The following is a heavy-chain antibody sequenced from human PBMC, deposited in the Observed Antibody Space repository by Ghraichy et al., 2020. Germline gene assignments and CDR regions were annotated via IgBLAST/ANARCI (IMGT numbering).Heavy chain of an antibody. V-gene: IGHV4-34*01. J-gene: IGHJ6*03. CDR1: GGSFSGYH. CDR3: AGGWGYYYYYYMDV. Sequence: SETLSLTCVVSGGSFSGYHWSWIRQSPGTGLEWIGDIIHSGGTHYNPSLKSRVTISVDTSKNQFSLNLSSVTAADTAVYYCAGGWGYYYYYYMDVWGKGTTVTVSS. D-gene: IGHD3-16*01. CDR2: IIHSGGT.